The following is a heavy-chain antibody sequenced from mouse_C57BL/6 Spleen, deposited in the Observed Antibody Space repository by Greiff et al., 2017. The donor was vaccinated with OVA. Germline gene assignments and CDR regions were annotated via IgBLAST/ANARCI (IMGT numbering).Heavy chain of an antibody. J-gene: IGHJ2*01. CDR1: GFTFSSYG. CDR2: ISSGGSYT. D-gene: IGHD3-3*01. Sequence: EVKLMESGGDLVKPGGSLKLSCAASGFTFSSYGMSWVRQTPDKRLEWVVTISSGGSYTYYPDSVKGRFTISKDNAKNTLYLQMSSLKSEDTAMYYCARQGLSPHFDYWGQGTTLTVSS. V-gene: IGHV5-6*01. CDR3: ARQGLSPHFDY.